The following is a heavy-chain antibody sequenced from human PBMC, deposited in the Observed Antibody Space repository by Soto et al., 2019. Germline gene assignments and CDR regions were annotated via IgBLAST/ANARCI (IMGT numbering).Heavy chain of an antibody. J-gene: IGHJ4*02. Sequence: GASVKVSCKASGYTFTSYYMHWVRQAPGQGLEWMGIINPSGGSTSYAQKFQGRVTMTRDTSTSTVYMELSSLRAEDMAVYYCARVAVAGMGEYYFDYWGQGTLVTVSS. CDR2: INPSGGST. D-gene: IGHD6-19*01. CDR3: ARVAVAGMGEYYFDY. CDR1: GYTFTSYY. V-gene: IGHV1-46*01.